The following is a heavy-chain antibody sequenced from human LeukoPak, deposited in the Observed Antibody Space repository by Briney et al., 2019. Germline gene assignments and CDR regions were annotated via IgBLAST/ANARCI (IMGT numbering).Heavy chain of an antibody. V-gene: IGHV4-30-2*01. D-gene: IGHD6-19*01. CDR2: IYHSGST. J-gene: IGHJ4*02. Sequence: TLSLTCAVSGGSISSGGYSWSWIRQPPGKGMEWIGYIYHSGSTYYNPSLKSRVTISVDRSKNQFSLKLSSVTAADTAVYYCARGPWISSGWFVDYWGQGTLVTVSS. CDR3: ARGPWISSGWFVDY. CDR1: GGSISSGGYS.